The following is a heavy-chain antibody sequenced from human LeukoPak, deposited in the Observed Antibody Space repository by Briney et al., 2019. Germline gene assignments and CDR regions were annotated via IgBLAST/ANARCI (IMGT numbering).Heavy chain of an antibody. Sequence: GESLEISCQGSGYHFTSYWINGGRQVPGKGVEGMGRIDPSDSYTNYSPSFQGHVTISADKSISTAYLQWSSLKASDTAIYYCARAGMDIVIVPAAMQAYYYGMDVWGKGTTVTVSS. J-gene: IGHJ6*04. V-gene: IGHV5-10-1*01. CDR3: ARAGMDIVIVPAAMQAYYYGMDV. CDR2: IDPSDSYT. D-gene: IGHD2-2*03. CDR1: GYHFTSYW.